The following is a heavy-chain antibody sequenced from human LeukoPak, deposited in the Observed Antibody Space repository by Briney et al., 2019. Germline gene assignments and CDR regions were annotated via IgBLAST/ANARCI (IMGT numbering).Heavy chain of an antibody. D-gene: IGHD3-22*01. V-gene: IGHV3-23*01. CDR2: ISGSGGST. Sequence: GSLRVSCAASGFTFSSYAMCWVRQAPGQGLECFSAISGSGGSTHYADSVKGRFTISRDNSKNTLYLQMNSLRAEDTAVYYCAKDSSTSGYYLFDIWGQGTMVTVSS. CDR1: GFTFSSYA. CDR3: AKDSSTSGYYLFDI. J-gene: IGHJ3*02.